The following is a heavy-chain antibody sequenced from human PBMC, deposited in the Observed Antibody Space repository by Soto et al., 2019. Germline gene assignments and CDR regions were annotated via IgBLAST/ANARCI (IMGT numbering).Heavy chain of an antibody. J-gene: IGHJ6*03. D-gene: IGHD3-10*01. CDR1: GFTFGDYA. Sequence: GGSLRLSCTASGFTFGDYAMSWFRQAPGKGLEWVGFIRSKAYGGKTEYAASVKGRFTISRDDSKSIAYLQMNSLKTEDTAVYYCTRGGYYGSGSYYSYYYYYMDVWGKGTTVTVSS. V-gene: IGHV3-49*03. CDR3: TRGGYYGSGSYYSYYYYYMDV. CDR2: IRSKAYGGKT.